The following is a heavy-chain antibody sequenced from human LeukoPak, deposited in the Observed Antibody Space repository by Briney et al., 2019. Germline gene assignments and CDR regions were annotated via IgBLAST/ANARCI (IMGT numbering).Heavy chain of an antibody. D-gene: IGHD3-3*01. CDR1: GFTVTGNY. CDR2: IYRDGHT. Sequence: GGSLRLSCAASGFTVTGNYMSWVRQAPGKGLEWISAIYRDGHTYYAESVRGRFTISRDNSKNTLHLQMNSLRAEDTAVYYCARAPDDYDFWSGPFDYWGRGTLVTVSS. CDR3: ARAPDDYDFWSGPFDY. V-gene: IGHV3-66*01. J-gene: IGHJ4*02.